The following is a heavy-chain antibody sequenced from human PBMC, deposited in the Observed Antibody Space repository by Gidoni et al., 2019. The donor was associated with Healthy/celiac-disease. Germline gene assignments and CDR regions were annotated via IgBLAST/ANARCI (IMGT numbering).Heavy chain of an antibody. CDR1: GYPFPSYG. V-gene: IGHV1-18*01. CDR3: ARVPRGGDYYDSSGYRHYFDY. CDR2: ISAYNGNT. J-gene: IGHJ4*02. D-gene: IGHD3-22*01. Sequence: QVQLVQSGAEVKKPGASVKVSCKASGYPFPSYGISWVRQAPGQGLEWMGWISAYNGNTNYAQKLQGRVTMTTDTSTSTAYMELRSLRSDDTAVYYCARVPRGGDYYDSSGYRHYFDYWGQGTLVTVSS.